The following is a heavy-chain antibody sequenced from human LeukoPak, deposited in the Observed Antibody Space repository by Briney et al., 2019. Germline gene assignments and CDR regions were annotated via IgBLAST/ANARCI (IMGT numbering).Heavy chain of an antibody. D-gene: IGHD1-7*01. V-gene: IGHV3-53*01. CDR1: GFTVSSNY. J-gene: IGHJ4*02. Sequence: GGSLRLSCAASGFTVSSNYMSWVRQAPGKGLGWVSVIFSGDNPDYADSVKGRFTISRDNSKNTLYLQMNSLRAEDAAVYYCARARAGTASDFDYWGQGTLVTVSS. CDR2: IFSGDNP. CDR3: ARARAGTASDFDY.